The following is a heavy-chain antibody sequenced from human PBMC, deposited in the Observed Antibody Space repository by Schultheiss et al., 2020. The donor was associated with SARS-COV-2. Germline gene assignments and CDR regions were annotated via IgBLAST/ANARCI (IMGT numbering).Heavy chain of an antibody. CDR3: ARGRDRIAARLVVNYYYYGMDV. Sequence: ASVKVSCKASGYTFSSYGISWVRQAPGQGLEWMGWISAYNGNTNYAQKLQGRVTMTTDTSASTAYMELSSLRSEDTAVYYCARGRDRIAARLVVNYYYYGMDVWGQGTTVTVSS. CDR2: ISAYNGNT. J-gene: IGHJ6*02. CDR1: GYTFSSYG. V-gene: IGHV1-18*01. D-gene: IGHD6-6*01.